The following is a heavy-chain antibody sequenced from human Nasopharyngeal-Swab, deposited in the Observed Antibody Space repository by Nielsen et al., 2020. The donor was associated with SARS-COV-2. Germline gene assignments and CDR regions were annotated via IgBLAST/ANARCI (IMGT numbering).Heavy chain of an antibody. CDR1: GFPFSDSA. CDR3: TRCGGGCYSRRDY. CDR2: IRRQGNNYAT. Sequence: GESLKISCAASGFPFSDSAIHWVRQASGTGLEWVVRIRRQGNNYATAYAASVKGRLTIIRDDPTNTAFLQMNSLKTEDTAVYYCTRCGGGCYSRRDYWGQGTLVTVSS. V-gene: IGHV3-73*01. D-gene: IGHD2-15*01. J-gene: IGHJ4*02.